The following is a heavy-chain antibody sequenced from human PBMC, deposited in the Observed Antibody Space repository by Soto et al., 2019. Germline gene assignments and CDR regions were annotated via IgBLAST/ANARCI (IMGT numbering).Heavy chain of an antibody. V-gene: IGHV4-39*01. D-gene: IGHD2-2*01. Sequence: SETLSLTCTVSGGSISSSSYYWGWIRQPPGKGLEWIGSIYYSGSTYYNPSLKSRVTISVDTSKNQFSLKLSSVTAADTAVYYCARRQEYQQLLGGLSWKEPEKTYCFDYWGQGTLVTVSS. J-gene: IGHJ4*02. CDR2: IYYSGST. CDR1: GGSISSSSYY. CDR3: ARRQEYQQLLGGLSWKEPEKTYCFDY.